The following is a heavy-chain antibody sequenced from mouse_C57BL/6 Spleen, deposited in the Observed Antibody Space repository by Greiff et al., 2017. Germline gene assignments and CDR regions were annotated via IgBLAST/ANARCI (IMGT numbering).Heavy chain of an antibody. CDR3: SGTEGSRGNYFDD. V-gene: IGHV1-22*01. CDR1: GYTFTDSN. J-gene: IGHJ2*01. Sequence: VQLQQSGPELVTPGASVKMSCKASGYTFTDSNMHWVKQSHGMSLEWIGYINPNNGGTSYNQKFKGQATLTVNTSSSTTYMELRSLTSEDSAVYYCSGTEGSRGNYFDDWGQGTALTVSS. D-gene: IGHD3-3*01. CDR2: INPNNGGT.